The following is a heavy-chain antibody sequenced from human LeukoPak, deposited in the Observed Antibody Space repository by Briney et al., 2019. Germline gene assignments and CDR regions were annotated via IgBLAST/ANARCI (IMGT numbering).Heavy chain of an antibody. CDR2: INPHSGGT. V-gene: IGHV1-2*02. CDR1: GYRFTGYY. D-gene: IGHD3-9*01. CDR3: AREYYDILTGSLDY. Sequence: ASVKVSCKASGYRFTGYYIHWARQAPGQGLEWMGWINPHSGGTKFAQKFQGRVTMTRDTSISTAYMEVSRLRSDDAAVYYCAREYYDILTGSLDYWGQGTLVTVSS. J-gene: IGHJ4*02.